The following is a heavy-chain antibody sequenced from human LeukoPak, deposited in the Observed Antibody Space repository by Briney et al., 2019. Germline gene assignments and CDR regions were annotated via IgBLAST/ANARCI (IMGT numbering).Heavy chain of an antibody. CDR1: GFTFSSYG. Sequence: GRSLRLSCAASGFTFSSYGMHWVRQAPGKGLEWVAVIWYDGSNKYYADYVKGRFTISRDNSKNTLYLQMNSLRAEDTAVYYCATLAYTMMSAFDIWGQGTMVTVSS. J-gene: IGHJ3*02. D-gene: IGHD3-22*01. CDR2: IWYDGSNK. V-gene: IGHV3-33*01. CDR3: ATLAYTMMSAFDI.